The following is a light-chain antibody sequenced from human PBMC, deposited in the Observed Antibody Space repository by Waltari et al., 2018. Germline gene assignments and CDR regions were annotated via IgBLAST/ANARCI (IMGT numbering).Light chain of an antibody. CDR2: NTI. V-gene: IGLV1-40*01. CDR1: SSNIGAGHD. Sequence: QSVLTQPPSVSGAPGQRVTISCTGSSSNIGAGHDVHWYQQLPGRAPRLLISNTINRPSGVPDRISGSNSGTSASLVITGLQAEDEAEFYCQSYDDSLSGYVFGGGTKLTVL. J-gene: IGLJ3*02. CDR3: QSYDDSLSGYV.